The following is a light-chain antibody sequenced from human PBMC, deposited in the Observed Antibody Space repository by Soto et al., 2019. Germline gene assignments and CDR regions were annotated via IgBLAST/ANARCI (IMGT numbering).Light chain of an antibody. Sequence: IQMTQSPSSLSASVGDTVTITCRTSQSINTYLNWYQQKPGKPPKVLIYGASNLQSGVPPRFSGSGSGTDFTLAISSLQPEDSATYYCLQDINYPWTFGQGTKVDIK. CDR2: GAS. J-gene: IGKJ1*01. CDR1: QSINTY. CDR3: LQDINYPWT. V-gene: IGKV1-6*01.